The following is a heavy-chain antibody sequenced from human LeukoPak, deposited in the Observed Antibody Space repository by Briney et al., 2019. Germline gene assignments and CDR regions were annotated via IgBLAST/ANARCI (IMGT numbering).Heavy chain of an antibody. D-gene: IGHD4-17*01. Sequence: SGPALVKPTQTLTLSCTFSGFSLSTSGMRVSWIRQPPGKALEWLARIDWDDDKFYSTSLKTRLTISKDTSKNQVVLTMTNMDPVDTATYYCARIRPSYGDYFDYWGQGPLVTVSS. CDR3: ARIRPSYGDYFDY. CDR1: GFSLSTSGMR. CDR2: IDWDDDK. J-gene: IGHJ4*02. V-gene: IGHV2-70*04.